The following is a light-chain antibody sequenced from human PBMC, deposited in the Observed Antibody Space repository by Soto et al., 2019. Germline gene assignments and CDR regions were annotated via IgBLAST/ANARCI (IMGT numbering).Light chain of an antibody. CDR2: DVS. Sequence: QSALTQPASVSGSPGQSVTISCTGTSSDVGPYNYVSWYQQHPGQAPKPMIYDVSNRPSGVSNRFSGYKSGNTASLTISGRQAEDEADYYCCSCSRSSGTRYVFGTGTKVTV. J-gene: IGLJ1*01. CDR3: CSCSRSSGTRYV. CDR1: SSDVGPYNY. V-gene: IGLV2-14*03.